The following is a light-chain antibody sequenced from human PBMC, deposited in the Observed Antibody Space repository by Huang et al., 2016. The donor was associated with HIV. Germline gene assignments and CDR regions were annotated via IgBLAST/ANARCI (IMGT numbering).Light chain of an antibody. CDR3: QQYDNWPPFT. CDR1: QSVNNN. CDR2: GAS. J-gene: IGKJ2*01. Sequence: EIVMTQSPATLSVSPGERATLSCRASQSVNNNLAWYQQKPGQAPRLLIYGASTRATAVAARFSGSVSGTEFTLTISGLQSEDSAVYYCQQYDNWPPFTFGQGTKLEIK. V-gene: IGKV3-15*01.